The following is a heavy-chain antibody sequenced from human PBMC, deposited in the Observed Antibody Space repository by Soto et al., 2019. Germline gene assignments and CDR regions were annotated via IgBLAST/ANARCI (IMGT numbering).Heavy chain of an antibody. CDR2: ITTHTGNT. V-gene: IGHV1-18*04. J-gene: IGHJ6*02. CDR3: VRDDGGLVRFCYTGMDV. Sequence: ASVKVSCKASGYNLTGYGISWVRQAPGQRHEWMGWITTHTGNTNYEQKFQDRVTMTIDTSTITIYMELGSLRSDDTAMYYCVRDDGGLVRFCYTGMDVWGQ. D-gene: IGHD6-6*01. CDR1: GYNLTGYG.